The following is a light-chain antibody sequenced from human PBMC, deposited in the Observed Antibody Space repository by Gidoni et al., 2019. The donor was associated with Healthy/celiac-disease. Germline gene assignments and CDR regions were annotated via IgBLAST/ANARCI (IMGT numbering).Light chain of an antibody. CDR2: KAS. Sequence: DIQMTQSPSTLSASVGDRVTITCRASQSISSWLAWYQQKPGKDPKIMSYKASSLESGVPSRFSGSGSGTEFTLTISSLQPDDFATYYCQQYNSYSGTFXQXTKVEIK. CDR1: QSISSW. V-gene: IGKV1-5*03. CDR3: QQYNSYSGT. J-gene: IGKJ1*01.